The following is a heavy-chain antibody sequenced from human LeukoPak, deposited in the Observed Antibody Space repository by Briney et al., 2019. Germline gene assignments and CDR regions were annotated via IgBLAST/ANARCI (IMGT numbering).Heavy chain of an antibody. CDR1: GFTFSSYA. V-gene: IGHV3-30-3*01. D-gene: IGHD5-24*01. Sequence: PGRSLRLSCAASGFTFSSYAMHWVRQAPGKGLEWVAVISYDGSNKYYADSVKGRFTISRDNSKNTLYLQMNSLRAEDTAVYYCAKGSRGQMAPYFDYWGQGTLVTVSS. CDR3: AKGSRGQMAPYFDY. CDR2: ISYDGSNK. J-gene: IGHJ4*02.